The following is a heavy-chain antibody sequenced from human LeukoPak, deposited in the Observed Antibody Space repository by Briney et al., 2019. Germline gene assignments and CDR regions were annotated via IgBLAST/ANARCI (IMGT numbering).Heavy chain of an antibody. V-gene: IGHV3-7*01. Sequence: GGSLRLSCAASGFTFSSYWMSGVRQAPGKGLGGGANIKQDESQKYYVDSVKGRFTISRDNAKNSLYLQMNSLRAEDTAVYYCARDHYYGSGSYYNRWGQGTLVTVSS. J-gene: IGHJ4*02. CDR3: ARDHYYGSGSYYNR. CDR1: GFTFSSYW. CDR2: IKQDESQK. D-gene: IGHD3-10*01.